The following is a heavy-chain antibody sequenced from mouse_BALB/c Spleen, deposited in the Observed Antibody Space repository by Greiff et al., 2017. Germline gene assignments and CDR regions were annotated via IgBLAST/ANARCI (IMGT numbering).Heavy chain of an antibody. Sequence: QVQLQQSGAELAKPGASVKMSCKASGYTFTSYWMHWVKQRPGQGLEWIGYINPSTGYTEYNQKFKDKATLTADKSSSTAYMQLSSLTSEDSAVYYCARLNVNGWFAYWGQGTLVTVSA. V-gene: IGHV1-7*01. CDR3: ARLNVNGWFAY. CDR2: INPSTGYT. J-gene: IGHJ3*01. CDR1: GYTFTSYW.